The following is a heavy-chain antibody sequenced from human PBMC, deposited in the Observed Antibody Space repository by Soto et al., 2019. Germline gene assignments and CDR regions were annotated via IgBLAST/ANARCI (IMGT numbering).Heavy chain of an antibody. Sequence: SETLSLTCTVSGGSISSYYWSWIRQPPGKGLEWIGYIYYSGSTNYNPSLKSRVTISVDTSKNQFSLKLSSVTAADTAVYYCARDSGDTQAFDPWGQGTLVTVSS. CDR2: IYYSGST. D-gene: IGHD5-18*01. J-gene: IGHJ5*02. CDR3: ARDSGDTQAFDP. CDR1: GGSISSYY. V-gene: IGHV4-59*01.